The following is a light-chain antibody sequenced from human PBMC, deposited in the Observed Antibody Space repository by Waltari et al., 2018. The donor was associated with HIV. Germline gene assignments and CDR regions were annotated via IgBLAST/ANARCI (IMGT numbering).Light chain of an antibody. CDR1: TSNIGNNF. CDR3: GTWDSRLGAYV. V-gene: IGLV1-51*01. CDR2: DND. Sequence: QSVLTQPPSVSAAPGQKVTISCSGSTSNIGNNFVSWYQQLPRTAPKLLIYDNDKRPSGIPDRFSGSKSGTSATLGITGLQTGDEADYYSGTWDSRLGAYVFATGTKVTVL. J-gene: IGLJ1*01.